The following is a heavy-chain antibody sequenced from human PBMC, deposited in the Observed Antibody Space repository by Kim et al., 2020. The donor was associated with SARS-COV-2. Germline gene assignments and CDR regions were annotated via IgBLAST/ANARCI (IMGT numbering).Heavy chain of an antibody. CDR3: ATRDTRAHSSWTFYYYGMDV. CDR1: GGSISSSNW. V-gene: IGHV4-4*02. CDR2: IYHSGST. Sequence: SETLSLTCAVSGGSISSSNWWSWVRQPPGKGLEWIGEIYHSGSTNYNPSLKSRVTISVDKSKNQFSLKLSSVTAADTAVYYRATRDTRAHSSWTFYYYGMDVWGQGTTVTVSS. D-gene: IGHD6-13*01. J-gene: IGHJ6*02.